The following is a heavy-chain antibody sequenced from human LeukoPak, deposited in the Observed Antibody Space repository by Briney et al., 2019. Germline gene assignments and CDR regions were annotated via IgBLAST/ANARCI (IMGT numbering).Heavy chain of an antibody. CDR1: GFIISNNY. J-gene: IGHJ4*02. D-gene: IGHD3-3*01. Sequence: GGSLRLSCAASGFIISNNYMSWVRQAPGKGLEWVSAISGSGGSTYYADSVKGRFTISRDNSKNTLYLQMNSLRAEDTAVYYCARDLLEWYFDYWGQGTLVTVSS. CDR3: ARDLLEWYFDY. V-gene: IGHV3-66*01. CDR2: ISGSGGST.